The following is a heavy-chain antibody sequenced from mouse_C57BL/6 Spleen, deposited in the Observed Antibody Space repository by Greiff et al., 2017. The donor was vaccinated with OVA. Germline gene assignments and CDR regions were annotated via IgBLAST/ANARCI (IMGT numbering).Heavy chain of an antibody. V-gene: IGHV1-76*01. D-gene: IGHD2-2*01. CDR3: ARWDGYGGFDY. J-gene: IGHJ2*01. CDR2: IYPGSGNT. CDR1: GYTFTDYY. Sequence: QVQLQQSGAELVRPGASVKLSCKASGYTFTDYYINWVKQRPGQGLEWIARIYPGSGNTYYNEKFKGKATLTAEKSSSTAYMQLSSLTSEDSAVYFCARWDGYGGFDYWGQGTTLTVSS.